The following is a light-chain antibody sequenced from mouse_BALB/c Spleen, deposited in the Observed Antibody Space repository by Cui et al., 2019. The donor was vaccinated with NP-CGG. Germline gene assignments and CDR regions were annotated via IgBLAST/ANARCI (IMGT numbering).Light chain of an antibody. J-gene: IGLJ1*01. CDR2: GTN. V-gene: IGLV1*01. CDR3: ALWYSNHWV. Sequence: QAVVTQESALTTSPGETVTPTCRSSTGAVTTSNYANWVQEKPDHLFTGLIGGTNNRPPGVPARFSGSLIGDKAALTITGAQTEDGAIYFCALWYSNHWVFGGGTKLTVL. CDR1: TGAVTTSNY.